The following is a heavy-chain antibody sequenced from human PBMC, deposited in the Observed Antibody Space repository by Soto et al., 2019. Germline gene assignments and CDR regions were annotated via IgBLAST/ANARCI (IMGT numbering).Heavy chain of an antibody. V-gene: IGHV3-7*04. Sequence: EVQLVESGGGLVQPGGSLRISCGASGFTFSDYWMSWVRQAPGKGLEWVANMNKDGSEKFYVDSVKGRFTISRDKAKESLYLQMNSLRDEDTAVYYCARDASGWSVYWGQGTLVTVSS. CDR1: GFTFSDYW. D-gene: IGHD6-19*01. J-gene: IGHJ4*02. CDR3: ARDASGWSVY. CDR2: MNKDGSEK.